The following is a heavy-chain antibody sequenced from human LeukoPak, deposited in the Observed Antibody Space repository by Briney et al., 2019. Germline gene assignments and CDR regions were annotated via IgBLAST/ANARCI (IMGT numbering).Heavy chain of an antibody. CDR1: GGTFSSYA. J-gene: IGHJ6*03. CDR3: ASAAISPYYIDV. CDR2: IIPIFGTA. V-gene: IGHV1-69*05. Sequence: ASVKVSCKASGGTFSSYAISWVRQAPGQGLEWMGGIIPIFGTANYAQKFQGRVTITTDESTSTAYMELSSLRSEDTAVYYCASAAISPYYIDVWGKGTTVTVSS. D-gene: IGHD3-3*01.